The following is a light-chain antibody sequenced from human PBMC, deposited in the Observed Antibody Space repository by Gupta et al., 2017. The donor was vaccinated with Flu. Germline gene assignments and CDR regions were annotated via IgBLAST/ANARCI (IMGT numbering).Light chain of an antibody. CDR2: DVS. V-gene: IGKV1-39*01. CDR1: RSIADQ. Sequence: DIQITQSPSVLSASVGDRISLTCRASRSIADQVNWYQQRPGKAPKLLMHDVSVLESGVPSRFSGSRSGTLFTLTINDLQPEDFVTYYCQQSISLPFTFGGGTRV. CDR3: QQSISLPFT. J-gene: IGKJ4*01.